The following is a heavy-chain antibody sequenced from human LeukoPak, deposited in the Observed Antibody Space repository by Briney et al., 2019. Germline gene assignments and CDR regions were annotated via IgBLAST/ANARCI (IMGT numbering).Heavy chain of an antibody. D-gene: IGHD1-26*01. CDR3: ARGRGGSGSYFPFDY. Sequence: GASVKVSCKASGYTSTSYGISWVRQAPGQGLEWMGWISAYNGNTNYAQKLQGRVTMTTDTSTSTAYMELRSLRSDDTAVYYCARGRGGSGSYFPFDYWGQGTLVTVSS. V-gene: IGHV1-18*01. CDR2: ISAYNGNT. J-gene: IGHJ4*02. CDR1: GYTSTSYG.